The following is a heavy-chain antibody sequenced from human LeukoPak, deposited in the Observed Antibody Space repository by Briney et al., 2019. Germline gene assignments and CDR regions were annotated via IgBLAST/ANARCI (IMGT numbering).Heavy chain of an antibody. J-gene: IGHJ3*02. CDR1: GGSITSYY. CDR2: VYYSGNT. V-gene: IGHV4-59*01. CDR3: ARDTYSYDTSGDAFYI. Sequence: SETLSLTCTVSGGSITSYYWSWIRQPSGKGLEWIGFVYYSGNTNYNPSLKSRVTISVDTPKKQFSLKLSSVTAADTAVYYCARDTYSYDTSGDAFYIWGQGTMVTVSS. D-gene: IGHD3-22*01.